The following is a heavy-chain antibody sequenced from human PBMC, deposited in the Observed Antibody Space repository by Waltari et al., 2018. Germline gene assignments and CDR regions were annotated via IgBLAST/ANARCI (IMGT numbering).Heavy chain of an antibody. CDR3: ARGANYCSSTSCHPTPRLVYMDV. V-gene: IGHV4-34*01. J-gene: IGHJ6*03. CDR1: GGSFSGYY. Sequence: QVQLQQWGAGLLKPSETLSLTCAVYGGSFSGYYWSWIRQPPGKGLEWIGEINHSGSTNYNPSLKSRVTISVDTSKNQFSLKLSSVTAADTAVYYCARGANYCSSTSCHPTPRLVYMDVWGKGTTVTISS. CDR2: INHSGST. D-gene: IGHD2-2*01.